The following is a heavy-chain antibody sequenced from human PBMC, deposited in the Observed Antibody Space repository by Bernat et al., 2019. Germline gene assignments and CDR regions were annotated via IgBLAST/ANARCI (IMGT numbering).Heavy chain of an antibody. V-gene: IGHV1-18*01. CDR3: ARDPDIVVVPAAIEGARVNYYYYGMDV. J-gene: IGHJ6*02. CDR2: ISAYNGNT. Sequence: QVQLVQSGAEVKKPGASVKVSCKASGYTFTSYGISWVRQAPGQGLEWMGRISAYNGNTNYAQKLQGRVTMTTDTSTSTAYMELRSLRSDDTAVYYCARDPDIVVVPAAIEGARVNYYYYGMDVWGQGTTVTVSS. D-gene: IGHD2-2*02. CDR1: GYTFTSYG.